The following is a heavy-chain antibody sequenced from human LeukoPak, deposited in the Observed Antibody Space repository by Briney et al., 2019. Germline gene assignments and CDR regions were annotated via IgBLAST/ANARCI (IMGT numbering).Heavy chain of an antibody. CDR2: ISYDGSNK. CDR3: ARGDRVDGYNFGFSLKGAFDI. Sequence: GGSLRLSCAASGFTFSSYAMHWVRQAPGKGLEWVAVISYDGSNKYYADSVKGRFTISRDNSKNTLYLQMNSLRAEDTAVYYCARGDRVDGYNFGFSLKGAFDIWGHGTMVTVSS. J-gene: IGHJ3*02. D-gene: IGHD5-24*01. CDR1: GFTFSSYA. V-gene: IGHV3-30-3*01.